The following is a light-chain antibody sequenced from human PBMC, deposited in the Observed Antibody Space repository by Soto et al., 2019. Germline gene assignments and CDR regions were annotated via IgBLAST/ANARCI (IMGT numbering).Light chain of an antibody. CDR2: GAS. V-gene: IGKV3D-15*01. J-gene: IGKJ4*01. Sequence: EIVMTQSPATLSVSPGERATLSCRASQSVSSNLAWYQQKPGQAPRLLMYGASNRATGIPDRFSGGGPGTDFTLTISRLEPEDFAVYYCQQFSSYPLTFGGGTKVDIK. CDR3: QQFSSYPLT. CDR1: QSVSSN.